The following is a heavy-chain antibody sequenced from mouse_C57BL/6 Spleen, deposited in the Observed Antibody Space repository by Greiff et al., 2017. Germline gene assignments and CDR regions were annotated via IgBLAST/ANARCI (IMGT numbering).Heavy chain of an antibody. CDR1: GYAFSSYW. V-gene: IGHV1-80*01. Sequence: QVQLQQSGAELVKPGASVKISCKASGYAFSSYWMNWVKQRPGKGLEWIGQIYPGDGDTNYNGKFKGKATLTADKSSSTAYMQLSSLTSEDSAVYFCAREGFHEGDYAMDYWGQGTSVTVSS. CDR2: IYPGDGDT. CDR3: AREGFHEGDYAMDY. J-gene: IGHJ4*01.